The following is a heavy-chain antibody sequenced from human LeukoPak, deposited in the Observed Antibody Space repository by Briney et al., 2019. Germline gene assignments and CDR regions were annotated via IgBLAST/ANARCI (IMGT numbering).Heavy chain of an antibody. CDR3: VSELVVRGTLGWFDP. J-gene: IGHJ5*02. V-gene: IGHV1-8*01. CDR2: MNPNSGNT. Sequence: ASVKVSCKASGYTFTSYDINWVRQATGQGLEWMGWMNPNSGNTGYAQKFQGRVTMTRNTSISTAYMELSSLRSEDTAVYYCVSELVVRGTLGWFDPWGQGTLVTVSS. CDR1: GYTFTSYD. D-gene: IGHD3-10*01.